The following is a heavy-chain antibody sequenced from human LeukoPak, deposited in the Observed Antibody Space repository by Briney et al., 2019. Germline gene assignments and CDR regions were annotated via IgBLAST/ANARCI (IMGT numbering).Heavy chain of an antibody. D-gene: IGHD6-19*01. CDR3: AKVFGQWLIFDAFDI. Sequence: VGSLRLSCAASGFTFSSYGMHWVRQAPGKGLEWVAVISYDGSNKYYADSVKGRFTISRDNSKNTLYLQMNSLRAEDTAVYYCAKVFGQWLIFDAFDIWGQGTMVTVSS. CDR1: GFTFSSYG. J-gene: IGHJ3*02. V-gene: IGHV3-30*18. CDR2: ISYDGSNK.